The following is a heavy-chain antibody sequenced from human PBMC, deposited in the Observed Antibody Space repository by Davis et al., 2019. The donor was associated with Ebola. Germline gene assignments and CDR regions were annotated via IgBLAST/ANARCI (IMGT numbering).Heavy chain of an antibody. Sequence: GESLKISCAASGFSISNDAMNWVRQAPGKGLEWVSYLSGDSRTIHYADTVKGRFTISRDSVKNSLYLHMNSLRDEETAIYYCARRGYSHYGMDVWGQGTTVAVSS. CDR3: ARRGYSHYGMDV. D-gene: IGHD3-10*01. CDR1: GFSISNDA. V-gene: IGHV3-48*02. CDR2: LSGDSRTI. J-gene: IGHJ6*02.